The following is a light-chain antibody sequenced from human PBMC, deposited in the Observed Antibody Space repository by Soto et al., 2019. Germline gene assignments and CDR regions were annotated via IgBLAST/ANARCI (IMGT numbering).Light chain of an antibody. J-gene: IGKJ3*01. CDR2: GAS. CDR3: QQSFRAPIN. V-gene: IGKV1-39*01. Sequence: DIQMTQSPLSLSASLGDRVTITCRASQNISNFLNWYQQKPGKAPRLLVFGASNLQSGVPSRFRGSHSGTDFSLSISSLQREDLATSICQQSFRAPINFGPGT. CDR1: QNISNF.